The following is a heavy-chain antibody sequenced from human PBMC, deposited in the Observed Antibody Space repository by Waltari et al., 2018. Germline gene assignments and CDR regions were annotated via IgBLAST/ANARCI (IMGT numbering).Heavy chain of an antibody. V-gene: IGHV4-39*07. D-gene: IGHD6-19*01. CDR1: GGSISSSSYY. J-gene: IGHJ4*02. CDR2: IYYSGST. CDR3: ARSGYSSGWYDY. Sequence: QLQLQESGPGLVKPSETLSLTCTVSGGSISSSSYYWGWIRQPPGKGLEWIGSIYYSGSTNYNPSLKSRVTISVDTSKNQCSLKLSSVTAADTAVYYCARSGYSSGWYDYWGQGTLVTVSS.